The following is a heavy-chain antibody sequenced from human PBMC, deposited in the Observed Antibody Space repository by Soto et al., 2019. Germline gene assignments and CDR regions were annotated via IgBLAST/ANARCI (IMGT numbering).Heavy chain of an antibody. V-gene: IGHV3-72*01. J-gene: IGHJ3*02. D-gene: IGHD6-13*01. Sequence: EVQLVESGGDLVQPGGSLRLSCAASGFTFSDHYMDWVRQAPGKGMEWVGRIRNKANSYTTEYAASVKGRFTISRDDSLNSLYLQMNSLNTEDTAVYWCARVRSSSWGLDAFDMWGPGTMVTVSS. CDR1: GFTFSDHY. CDR2: IRNKANSYTT. CDR3: ARVRSSSWGLDAFDM.